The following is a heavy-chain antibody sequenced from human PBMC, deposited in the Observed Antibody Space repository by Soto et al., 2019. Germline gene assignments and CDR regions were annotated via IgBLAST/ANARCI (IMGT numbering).Heavy chain of an antibody. CDR3: AQRTDEFDI. CDR2: ISNDGSST. Sequence: GSLILTCVGPEFSFRIPRSHQAPGKGLEWVSMISNDGSSTYYADSVKGRFTISRDNSKKILYLQMNSLRAEDTAVYYCAQRTDEFDIRCQGPMLTVSS. V-gene: IGHV3-23*01. J-gene: IGHJ3*02. CDR1: EFSFRIP.